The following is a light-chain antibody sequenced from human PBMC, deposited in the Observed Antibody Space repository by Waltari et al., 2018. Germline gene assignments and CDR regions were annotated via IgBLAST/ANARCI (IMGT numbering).Light chain of an antibody. J-gene: IGKJ2*01. CDR3: LQDYNYPPT. V-gene: IGKV1-6*01. CDR2: AAS. CDR1: QGIRND. Sequence: AIQMTQSPSSLSASVGDRVTICRASQGIRNDLGWYQQKPGKAPKLLIYAASSLQSGVPSRFSGSGSGTDFTLTISNLQPEDFATYYCLQDYNYPPTFGQGTRLEIK.